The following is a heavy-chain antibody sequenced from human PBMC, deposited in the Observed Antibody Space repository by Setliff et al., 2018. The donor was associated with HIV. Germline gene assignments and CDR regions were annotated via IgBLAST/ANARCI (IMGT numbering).Heavy chain of an antibody. CDR2: INYDGDT. CDR1: GGSFPAYY. J-gene: IGHJ5*01. D-gene: IGHD4-17*01. V-gene: IGHV4-34*01. Sequence: PSETLSLTCAVYGGSFPAYYWNWIRQPPGKGLEWIGEINYDGDTTYNPSLKNRVKMFIDTSKKQFSLKVASVTAADTAVYYCARQRGDYAFGSWGQGTLVTVSS. CDR3: ARQRGDYAFGS.